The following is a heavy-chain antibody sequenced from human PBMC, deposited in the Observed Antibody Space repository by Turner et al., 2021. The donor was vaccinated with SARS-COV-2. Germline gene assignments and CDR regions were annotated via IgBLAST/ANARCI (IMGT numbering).Heavy chain of an antibody. Sequence: EVQLVESGGGLVQPGRSLRLSCAASGFAVYVYAMHWVRQAPGKGLEWVSSISSSSSYIYYADSVKGRFTISRDNAKNSLYLQMNSLRAEDTAVYYCARDHRPVVVPAAKRAGSYYYGMDVWGQGTTVTVSS. CDR1: GFAVYVYA. CDR3: ARDHRPVVVPAAKRAGSYYYGMDV. D-gene: IGHD2-2*01. J-gene: IGHJ6*02. V-gene: IGHV3-21*01. CDR2: ISSSSSYI.